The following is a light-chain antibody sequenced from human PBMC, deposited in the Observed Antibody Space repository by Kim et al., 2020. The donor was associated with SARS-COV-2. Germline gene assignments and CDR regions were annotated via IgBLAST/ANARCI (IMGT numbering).Light chain of an antibody. CDR3: SAWDFTISAWV. J-gene: IGLJ3*02. V-gene: IGLV10-54*01. Sequence: QPGLTQPPSVSKGLGQTATLTCTGNNNDVGNRGAAWLQQRRGHPPKLLSYRNDNRPSGISERFSASRSGNTASLTITGLQPEDEADYYCSAWDFTISAWVFGGGTQLTVL. CDR1: NNDVGNRG. CDR2: RND.